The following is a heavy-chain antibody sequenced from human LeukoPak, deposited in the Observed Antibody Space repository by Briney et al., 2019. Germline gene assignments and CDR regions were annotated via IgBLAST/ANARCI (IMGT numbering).Heavy chain of an antibody. J-gene: IGHJ6*02. Sequence: PSETLSLTCAVSGGSMSSSNWWGWVRQPPGKGLGWIGVIYHSGSTNYNPSLKSRVTISVDTSKNQFSLKLSSVTAADTAVYYCASVLGVDVWGQGTTVTVSS. D-gene: IGHD3-3*02. CDR1: GGSMSSSNW. V-gene: IGHV4-4*02. CDR2: IYHSGST. CDR3: ASVLGVDV.